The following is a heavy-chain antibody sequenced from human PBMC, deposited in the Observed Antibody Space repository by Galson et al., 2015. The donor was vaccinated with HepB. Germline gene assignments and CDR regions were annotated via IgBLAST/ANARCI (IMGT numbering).Heavy chain of an antibody. V-gene: IGHV3-73*01. J-gene: IGHJ5*02. Sequence: SLRLACAASGVTFSGSAMRWGRQASGDGVEWVGRIRSEANSYATAYAGSVKGRFTISGDDCKHTASLQMNSLKTEDTAVYYCSCSSTRTSAAWFDPWGQGTLVTVSS. D-gene: IGHD2-2*01. CDR2: IRSEANSYAT. CDR3: SCSSTRTSAAWFDP. CDR1: GVTFSGSA.